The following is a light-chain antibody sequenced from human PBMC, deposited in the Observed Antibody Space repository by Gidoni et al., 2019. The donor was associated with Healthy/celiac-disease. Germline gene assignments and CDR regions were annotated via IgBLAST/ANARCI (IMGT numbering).Light chain of an antibody. J-gene: IGKJ4*01. Sequence: DIQMTQSPSSLSASVGDRVTITCQASQDISNYLNWYQQKPGKAHKLLIYDASNLETGVPSRFSGSGSGTDFTFTIRSLQPEDIATYSCQQYDNLPLTFGGGTKVEIK. CDR2: DAS. V-gene: IGKV1-33*01. CDR3: QQYDNLPLT. CDR1: QDISNY.